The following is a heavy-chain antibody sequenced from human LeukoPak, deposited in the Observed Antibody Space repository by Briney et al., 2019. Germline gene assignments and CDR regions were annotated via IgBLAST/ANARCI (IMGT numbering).Heavy chain of an antibody. CDR1: GGSFSGYY. D-gene: IGHD1-1*01. V-gene: IGHV4-34*01. Sequence: PSETLSLTCAVYGGSFSGYYWSWIRQPPGKGLEWIGEINHSGSTNYNPSLKSRVTISVDTSKNQFSLKLSSVTAADTAVYYCAREYWNYIGYWGQGTLVTVSS. J-gene: IGHJ4*02. CDR2: INHSGST. CDR3: AREYWNYIGY.